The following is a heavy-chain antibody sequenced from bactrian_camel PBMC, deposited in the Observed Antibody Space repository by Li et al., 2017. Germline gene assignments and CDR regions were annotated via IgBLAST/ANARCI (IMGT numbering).Heavy chain of an antibody. CDR1: GFPIDRSC. V-gene: IGHV3S25*01. CDR2: IYRPGGNT. Sequence: QLVESGGGSVQAGGSLTLACAVSGFPIDRSCVGWFRQSAGKEREWIASIYRPGGNTFAADSVKGRFAISQDNAKNTVYLQMNSLKPEDTAVHYCVSDAYLEFISNYWGQGTQVTVS. J-gene: IGHJ4*01. CDR3: VSDAYLEFISNY. D-gene: IGHD4*01.